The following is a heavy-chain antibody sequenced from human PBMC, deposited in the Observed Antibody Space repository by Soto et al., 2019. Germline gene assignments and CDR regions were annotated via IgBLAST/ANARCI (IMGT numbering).Heavy chain of an antibody. V-gene: IGHV1-18*01. D-gene: IGHD3-10*01. CDR2: ISAYNGNT. J-gene: IGHJ6*02. CDR3: ARDRARAHPVYYYYYGMDV. Sequence: QVQLVQSGAEVKKPGASVKVSCKASGYTFTSYGISWVRQAPGQGLEWMGWISAYNGNTNYEQKLQGRVTMTTDTSPSTAGLELRSLRSDDTAVYYCARDRARAHPVYYYYYGMDVWGQGTTVTVSS. CDR1: GYTFTSYG.